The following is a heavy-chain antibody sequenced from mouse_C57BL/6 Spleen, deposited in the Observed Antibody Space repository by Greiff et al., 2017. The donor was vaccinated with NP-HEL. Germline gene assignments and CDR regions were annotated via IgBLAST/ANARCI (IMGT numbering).Heavy chain of an antibody. CDR3: ARSYGNYYFVY. CDR2: IYPSDSET. Sequence: QVQLQQPGAELVRPGSSVKLSCKASGYTFTSYWMDWVKQRPGQGLEWIGNIYPSDSETHYNQKFKDKATLTVDKSSSTAYMQLSSLTSEDSAVYYCARSYGNYYFVYWGQGTTLTVSS. D-gene: IGHD2-1*01. J-gene: IGHJ2*01. V-gene: IGHV1-61*01. CDR1: GYTFTSYW.